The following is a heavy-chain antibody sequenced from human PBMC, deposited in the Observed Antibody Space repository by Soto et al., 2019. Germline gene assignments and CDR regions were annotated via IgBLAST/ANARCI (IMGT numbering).Heavy chain of an antibody. J-gene: IGHJ6*02. CDR1: GGSMSSPNYA. Sequence: SETLSLTCAVSGGSMSSPNYAWSWIRQPPGKGLEWIGYIYRSGSTFSNPSLKSRVIMSIDTSKNQFSLKLNSVTAADTAVYYCARDLWGYCGTDCYPLDVWGQGTTVTVSS. CDR3: ARDLWGYCGTDCYPLDV. CDR2: IYRSGST. V-gene: IGHV4-30-2*01. D-gene: IGHD2-21*02.